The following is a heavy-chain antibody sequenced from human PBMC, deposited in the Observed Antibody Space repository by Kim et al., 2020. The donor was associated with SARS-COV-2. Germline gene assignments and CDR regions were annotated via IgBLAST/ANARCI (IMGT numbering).Heavy chain of an antibody. CDR3: ARDRAGYYYGSGSYLYFYY. V-gene: IGHV1-69*04. CDR1: GGTFSSYA. J-gene: IGHJ4*02. Sequence: SVKVSCKASGGTFSSYAISWVRQAPGQGLEWMGRIIPILGIANYAQKFQGRVTITADKSTSTAYMELSSLRSEDTAVYYCARDRAGYYYGSGSYLYFYYWGQGTLVTVSS. CDR2: IIPILGIA. D-gene: IGHD3-10*01.